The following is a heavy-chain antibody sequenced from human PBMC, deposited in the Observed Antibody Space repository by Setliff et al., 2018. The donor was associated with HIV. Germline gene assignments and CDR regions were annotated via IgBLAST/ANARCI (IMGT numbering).Heavy chain of an antibody. CDR1: GGSISSGDYY. J-gene: IGHJ4*01. Sequence: PSETLSLTCTVSGGSISSGDYYWSWIRQPPGKGLEWSGYIYYSGSTYYNPSLKSRVTISVDTSKNQFSLKVSSVTAADTAVYYCARDRGGGYNNLDYWVHGTLVTVSS. CDR2: IYYSGST. V-gene: IGHV4-30-4*08. D-gene: IGHD5-12*01. CDR3: ARDRGGGYNNLDY.